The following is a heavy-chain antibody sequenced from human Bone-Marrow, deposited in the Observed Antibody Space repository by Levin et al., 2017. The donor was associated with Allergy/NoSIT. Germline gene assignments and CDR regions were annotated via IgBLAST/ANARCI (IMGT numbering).Heavy chain of an antibody. J-gene: IGHJ4*02. CDR1: GFTFDDYA. D-gene: IGHD6-13*01. CDR2: ISWNSGSI. Sequence: GGSLRLSCAASGFTFDDYAMHWVRQAPGKGLEWVSGISWNSGSIGYADSVKGRFTISRDNAKNSLYLQMNSLRAEDTALYYCAKGIGSSWAPFDYWGQGTLVTVSS. CDR3: AKGIGSSWAPFDY. V-gene: IGHV3-9*01.